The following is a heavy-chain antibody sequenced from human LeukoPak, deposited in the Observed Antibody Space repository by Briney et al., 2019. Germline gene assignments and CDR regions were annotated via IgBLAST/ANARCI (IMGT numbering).Heavy chain of an antibody. J-gene: IGHJ3*02. Sequence: GGALRLSCAASGFTFSDYYMSWIRQAPGKGQEWVSYIDGSSSRINYADSVKGRFTSSRDNAKNSLFLQMNSLTVEDTAVYYCASRVAFDIWGLGTMVTVSS. CDR1: GFTFSDYY. CDR2: IDGSSSRI. CDR3: ASRVAFDI. V-gene: IGHV3-11*01. D-gene: IGHD3-3*01.